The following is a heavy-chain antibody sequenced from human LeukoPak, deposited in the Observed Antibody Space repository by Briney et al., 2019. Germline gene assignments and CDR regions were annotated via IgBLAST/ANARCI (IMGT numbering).Heavy chain of an antibody. D-gene: IGHD3-10*01. CDR3: ARGYDFGSASFFDY. CDR2: ISTSSSYI. Sequence: PGGSLRLSCAASGLTFSSYAMNWVRQAPGKGLEWVSSISTSSSYIYYADSVKGRFTIARDNAKNSLYLQMDSLRAEDTAVYYCARGYDFGSASFFDYWGEGTLVTVSS. CDR1: GLTFSSYA. J-gene: IGHJ4*02. V-gene: IGHV3-21*01.